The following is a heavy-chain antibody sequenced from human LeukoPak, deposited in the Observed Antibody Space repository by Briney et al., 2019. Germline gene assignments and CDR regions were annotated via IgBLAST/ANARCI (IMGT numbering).Heavy chain of an antibody. Sequence: PGGSLRLSCAASGFTFSNYAMSWVRQAPGKGLEWVSGVSGSGGVPYHAESVKGRFTISRDNSKNTLHLQMNSLRAEDTAVYYCATFLAIVTARDSLYFQHWGQGTLVTVSS. V-gene: IGHV3-23*01. CDR1: GFTFSNYA. J-gene: IGHJ1*01. CDR3: ATFLAIVTARDSLYFQH. D-gene: IGHD3-3*02. CDR2: VSGSGGVP.